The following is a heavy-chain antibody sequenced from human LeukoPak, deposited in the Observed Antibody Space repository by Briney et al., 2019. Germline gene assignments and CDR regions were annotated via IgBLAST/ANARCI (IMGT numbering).Heavy chain of an antibody. CDR2: IYPGDSDT. V-gene: IGHV5-51*01. D-gene: IGHD4-17*01. CDR1: GYSFTNYW. CDR3: ARRSDYGRFDF. J-gene: IGHJ4*02. Sequence: GESLKVSCKGSGYSFTNYWIAWVRQMPGKGLEWMGLIYPGDSDTRYSPSFQGQVTISADKSISTAYLQWSSLKASDTAMYYCARRSDYGRFDFWGQGTLVTVSS.